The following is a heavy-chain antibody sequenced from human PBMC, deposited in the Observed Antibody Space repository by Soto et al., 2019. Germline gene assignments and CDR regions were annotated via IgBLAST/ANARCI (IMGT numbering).Heavy chain of an antibody. J-gene: IGHJ4*02. D-gene: IGHD3-16*01. Sequence: GASVKVSCKASGYTFTGYYMHWVRQAPGQGLKWMGWINPQSGGTTYAQKFQGRVTMTRDTSISTVYMELSRLTFDDTAVYYCARHYYDGSGHWGQGTLVTVSS. V-gene: IGHV1-2*02. CDR2: INPQSGGT. CDR1: GYTFTGYY. CDR3: ARHYYDGSGH.